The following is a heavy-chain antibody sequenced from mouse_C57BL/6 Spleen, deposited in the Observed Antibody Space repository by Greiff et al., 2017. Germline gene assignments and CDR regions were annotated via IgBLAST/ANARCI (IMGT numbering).Heavy chain of an antibody. CDR3: ARSNWERDWYFDV. D-gene: IGHD4-1*01. CDR2: IYPGDGDT. V-gene: IGHV1-82*01. J-gene: IGHJ1*03. CDR1: GYAFSSSW. Sequence: QVQLQQSGPELVKPGASVKISCKASGYAFSSSWMNWVKQRPGKGLEWIGRIYPGDGDTNYNGKFKGKATLTADKSSSTAYMQLSSLTSEDSAVYFCARSNWERDWYFDVWGTGTTVTVSS.